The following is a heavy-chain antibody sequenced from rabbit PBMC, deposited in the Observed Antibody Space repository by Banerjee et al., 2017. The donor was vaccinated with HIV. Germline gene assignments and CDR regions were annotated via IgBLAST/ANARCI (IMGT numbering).Heavy chain of an antibody. J-gene: IGHJ4*01. CDR2: IDTGDGNT. CDR3: GGSSYYQYYFNL. CDR1: SFSSHYY. V-gene: IGHV1S40*01. Sequence: SFSSHYYMCWVRQAPGKGLEWIACIDTGDGNTYYASWAKGRFTISKTSSTTVTLQMTSLTAADTATYFCGGSSYYQYYFNLWGPGTLVTVS. D-gene: IGHD8-1*01.